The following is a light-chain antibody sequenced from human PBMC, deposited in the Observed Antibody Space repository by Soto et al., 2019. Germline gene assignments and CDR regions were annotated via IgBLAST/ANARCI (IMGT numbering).Light chain of an antibody. CDR1: QGIKNY. Sequence: DIQLTQSPTFLSASVGDRVTITCRASQGIKNYLGWYQQKPGKAPKFLIFGASSLQTAVQSRFSGSGSGKEFTLTIGSLQPEDFATYYCQQFYSDPLTFGGGTKVEIK. CDR2: GAS. V-gene: IGKV1-9*01. J-gene: IGKJ4*01. CDR3: QQFYSDPLT.